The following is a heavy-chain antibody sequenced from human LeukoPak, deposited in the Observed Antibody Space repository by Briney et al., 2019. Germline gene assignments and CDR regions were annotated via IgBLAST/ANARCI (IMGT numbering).Heavy chain of an antibody. Sequence: GGSVRLSSAASRFTLSNFAMSWVRQAPGKGLEWVSAITGSGGTTYYADSVKGRFTISRDNSKNTLYLQMNSLRAEDTAVYYCAKSVVVGVYGSFEYWGQGTLVTVSS. CDR3: AKSVVVGVYGSFEY. J-gene: IGHJ4*02. CDR2: ITGSGGTT. V-gene: IGHV3-23*01. CDR1: RFTLSNFA. D-gene: IGHD3-16*01.